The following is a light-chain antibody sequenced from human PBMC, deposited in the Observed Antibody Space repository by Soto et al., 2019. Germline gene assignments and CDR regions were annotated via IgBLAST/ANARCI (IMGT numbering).Light chain of an antibody. CDR3: CSYVGGDTLI. J-gene: IGLJ1*01. CDR2: NTN. Sequence: QAVVTQEPSFSVSPGGTVTLTCGLSSDSVSASHFPSWYQQTPGQAPRTLIYNTNTRSSGVPDRLSGSRSGKTASLTISGLQADDEADYYCCSYVGGDTLIFGSGTKLTVL. V-gene: IGLV8-61*01. CDR1: SDSVSASHF.